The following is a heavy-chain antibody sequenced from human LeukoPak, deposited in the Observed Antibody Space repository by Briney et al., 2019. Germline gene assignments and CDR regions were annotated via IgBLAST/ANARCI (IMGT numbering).Heavy chain of an antibody. V-gene: IGHV4-34*01. D-gene: IGHD6-19*01. CDR1: GGSFSGYY. J-gene: IGHJ4*02. Sequence: SETLSLTCAVYGGSFSGYYWSWIRQPPGKGLEWIGEINHSGSTNYNPSLKSRVTISVDTSKNQFSLKLSSVTAAGTAVYYCARYRRAVAGGFGYWGQGTLVTVSS. CDR2: INHSGST. CDR3: ARYRRAVAGGFGY.